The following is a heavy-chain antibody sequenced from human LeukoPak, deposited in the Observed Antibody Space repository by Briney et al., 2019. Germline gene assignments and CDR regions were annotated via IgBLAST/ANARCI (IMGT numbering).Heavy chain of an antibody. Sequence: GGSLRLSCTASGFAFDEHGMSWVRQVPGKGLEWVSGINWSGGSSGYADPLRGRFTISRDNAKNSLCLQMDSLRAEDTALYYCARAPITSPFYFDYWGQGTLVTVSS. CDR1: GFAFDEHG. CDR3: ARAPITSPFYFDY. V-gene: IGHV3-20*04. D-gene: IGHD2-2*01. J-gene: IGHJ4*02. CDR2: INWSGGSS.